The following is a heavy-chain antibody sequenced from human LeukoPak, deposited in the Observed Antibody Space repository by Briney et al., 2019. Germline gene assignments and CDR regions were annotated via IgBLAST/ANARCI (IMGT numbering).Heavy chain of an antibody. J-gene: IGHJ4*02. V-gene: IGHV3-21*01. CDR1: GFTFNTYN. D-gene: IGHD6-19*01. CDR3: ARDRIAVANVIDY. CDR2: ISSSSSHI. Sequence: GGSLRLSCAASGFTFNTYNTNWVRQTPGKGLEWVSSISSSSSHIYYADSLKGRFTISRDNAKNSLHLQMNSLRAEDTAVYYCARDRIAVANVIDYWGQGTLVTVSS.